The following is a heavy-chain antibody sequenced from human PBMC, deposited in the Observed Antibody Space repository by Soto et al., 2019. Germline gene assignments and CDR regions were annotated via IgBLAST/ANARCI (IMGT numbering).Heavy chain of an antibody. V-gene: IGHV3-30*18. CDR2: ISYDGSNK. CDR3: AKDSKQWLTAHDAFDI. CDR1: GFTFSSYG. Sequence: QVPLVESGGGVVQPGRSLRLSCAASGFTFSSYGMHWVRQAPGKGLEWVAVISYDGSNKYYADSVKGRFTISRDNSKNTLYLQMNSLRAEDTAVYYCAKDSKQWLTAHDAFDIWGQGTMVTVSS. D-gene: IGHD6-19*01. J-gene: IGHJ3*02.